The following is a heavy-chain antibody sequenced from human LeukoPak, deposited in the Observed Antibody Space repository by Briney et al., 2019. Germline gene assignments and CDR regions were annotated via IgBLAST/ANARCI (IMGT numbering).Heavy chain of an antibody. J-gene: IGHJ4*02. Sequence: GGSLRLSCAASGFTFSSYAMSWVRQAPGKGLEWVSAISGSGGSTYYADSVKGRFTISRDTSKNTLYLQMNSLRAEDTAVYYCAKRGDYYDSSDSLYYFDYWGQGTLVTVSS. V-gene: IGHV3-23*01. CDR1: GFTFSSYA. CDR2: ISGSGGST. D-gene: IGHD3-22*01. CDR3: AKRGDYYDSSDSLYYFDY.